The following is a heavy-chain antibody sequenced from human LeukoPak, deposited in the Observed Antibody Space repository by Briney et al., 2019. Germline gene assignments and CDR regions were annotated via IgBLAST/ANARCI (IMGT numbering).Heavy chain of an antibody. Sequence: GGSLRLSCAASGFTFSSYWMSWVRQAPGKGLEWVANIKQDGSEKYYVDSVKGRFTISRDNAKNSLYLQMNSLRAEDTAVYYCARSSSGSGGYYMDVWGKGTTVTISS. CDR1: GFTFSSYW. CDR2: IKQDGSEK. J-gene: IGHJ6*03. D-gene: IGHD1-26*01. V-gene: IGHV3-7*01. CDR3: ARSSSGSGGYYMDV.